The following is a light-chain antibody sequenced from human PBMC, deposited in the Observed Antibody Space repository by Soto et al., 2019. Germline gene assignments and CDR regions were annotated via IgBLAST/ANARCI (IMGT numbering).Light chain of an antibody. V-gene: IGKV3D-15*01. Sequence: ETVMTQSQATLSVSPGDRATLSCRASQSVSYNLAWYQQKPGQAPRLLIYDASTRATGIPARFSGSASGTEFTLTISSLLSEDFAVYYCQQYNNWPITFGGGTKVEMK. CDR1: QSVSYN. J-gene: IGKJ4*01. CDR3: QQYNNWPIT. CDR2: DAS.